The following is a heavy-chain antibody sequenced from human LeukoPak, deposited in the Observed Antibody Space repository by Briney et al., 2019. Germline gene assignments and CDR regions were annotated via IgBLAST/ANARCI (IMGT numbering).Heavy chain of an antibody. CDR3: ARDIPATEVDY. D-gene: IGHD2-2*01. J-gene: IGHJ4*02. V-gene: IGHV3-7*01. CDR2: IKQDESKK. CDR1: GFSFSSYW. Sequence: GGSLRLSWAASGFSFSSYWMSWVRQAPGKGLEWVASIKQDESKKYSEDSVKGRFTISKVNARTSLYLQRNSLRAEDTAVYYCARDIPATEVDYWGQGVLVTVSS.